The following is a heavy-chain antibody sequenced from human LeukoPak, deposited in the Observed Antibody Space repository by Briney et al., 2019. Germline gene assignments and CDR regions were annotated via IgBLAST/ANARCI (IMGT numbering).Heavy chain of an antibody. J-gene: IGHJ6*03. D-gene: IGHD2-2*03. Sequence: GGSLRLSCAASGFTFSSYGMHWVRQAPGKGREWVAFIRYDGSNKYYADPVKGRFTISRDNSKNTLYLQRNSRRAEDTAVYYCANGYCSSTSCQGYYYYYYMDVWGKGTTVTVSS. CDR1: GFTFSSYG. CDR3: ANGYCSSTSCQGYYYYYYMDV. V-gene: IGHV3-30*02. CDR2: IRYDGSNK.